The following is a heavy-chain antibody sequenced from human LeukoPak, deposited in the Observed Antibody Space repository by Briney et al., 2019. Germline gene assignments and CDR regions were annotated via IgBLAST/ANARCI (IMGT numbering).Heavy chain of an antibody. CDR3: ARHQGFSGYYYGSGRPNWFDP. V-gene: IGHV3-30*03. CDR2: ISYDGSNK. Sequence: PGGSLRLSCAASGFTFSSYGMHWVRQAPGKGLEWVAVISYDGSNKYYADSVKGRFTISRDNSKNTLYLQMNSLRAEDTAVYYCARHQGFSGYYYGSGRPNWFDPWGQGTLVTVSS. J-gene: IGHJ5*02. CDR1: GFTFSSYG. D-gene: IGHD3-10*01.